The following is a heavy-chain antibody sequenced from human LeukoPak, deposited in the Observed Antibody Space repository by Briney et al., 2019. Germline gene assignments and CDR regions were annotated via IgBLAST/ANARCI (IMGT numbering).Heavy chain of an antibody. CDR3: ARRYSSSWYRWFDP. D-gene: IGHD6-13*01. V-gene: IGHV4-59*01. Sequence: SETLSLTCAVYGGSFSGYYWSWIRQPPGKGLEWIGYIYYSGSTNYNPSLKSRVTISVDTSKNQFSLKLSSVTAADTAVYYCARRYSSSWYRWFDPWGQGTLVTVSS. J-gene: IGHJ5*02. CDR1: GGSFSGYY. CDR2: IYYSGST.